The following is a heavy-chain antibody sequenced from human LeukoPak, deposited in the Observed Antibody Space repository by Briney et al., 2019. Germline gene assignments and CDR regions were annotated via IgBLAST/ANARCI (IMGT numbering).Heavy chain of an antibody. Sequence: GASVKVSCKASGYTFTSYDINWVRQATGQGLEWMGWMNPNSGNTGYAQKFQGRVTMTRNTSISTAYMELSSLRSEDTAVYYCARAGRGQLPPFRRYYYYYMDVWGKGTTVTVSS. J-gene: IGHJ6*03. D-gene: IGHD2-2*01. CDR3: ARAGRGQLPPFRRYYYYYMDV. V-gene: IGHV1-8*01. CDR1: GYTFTSYD. CDR2: MNPNSGNT.